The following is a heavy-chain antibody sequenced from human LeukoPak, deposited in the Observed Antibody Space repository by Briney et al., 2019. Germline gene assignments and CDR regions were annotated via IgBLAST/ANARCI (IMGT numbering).Heavy chain of an antibody. CDR2: ISGSGGST. J-gene: IGHJ6*03. CDR3: TRGTGYDFWSGYYVSQYYYYYMDV. D-gene: IGHD3-3*01. Sequence: GGSLRLSCAASGFTFSSSGMSWVRQAPGKGLEWVSGISGSGGSTYYADSVKGRFTISRDNSKNTLYLQMNSLRVEDTAIYYCTRGTGYDFWSGYYVSQYYYYYMDVWGKGTTVTVSS. V-gene: IGHV3-23*01. CDR1: GFTFSSSG.